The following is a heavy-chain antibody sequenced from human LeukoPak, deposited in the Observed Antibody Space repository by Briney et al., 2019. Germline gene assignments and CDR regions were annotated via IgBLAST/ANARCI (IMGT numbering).Heavy chain of an antibody. CDR2: IYTGGNT. V-gene: IGHV3-66*01. D-gene: IGHD3-16*01. J-gene: IGHJ4*02. CDR1: GFTLSGNY. CDR3: ARDRPDGGVGDFDY. Sequence: GGSLRLSCAVFGFTLSGNYMSWVRQAPRKGLEWVSAIYTGGNTHYAGSVKGRFTISRDSFKNTLYLQMNSLRAEDTAVYYCARDRPDGGVGDFDYGGQGTLVTVS.